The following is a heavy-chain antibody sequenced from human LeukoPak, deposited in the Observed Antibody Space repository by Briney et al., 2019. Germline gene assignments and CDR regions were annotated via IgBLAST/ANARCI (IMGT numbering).Heavy chain of an antibody. CDR3: AREEDSSGYYLKYFQH. CDR2: IYTSGST. V-gene: IGHV4-4*07. J-gene: IGHJ1*01. D-gene: IGHD3-22*01. Sequence: SETLSLTCTVSGGSISSYYWSWIRQPAGKGLEWIGRIYTSGSTTYTPSLKSRVTMSVDTSKNQFSLKLSSVTAADTAVYYCAREEDSSGYYLKYFQHWGQGTLVTVSS. CDR1: GGSISSYY.